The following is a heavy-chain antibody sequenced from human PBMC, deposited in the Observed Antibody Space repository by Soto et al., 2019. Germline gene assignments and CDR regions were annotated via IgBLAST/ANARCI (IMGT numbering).Heavy chain of an antibody. V-gene: IGHV1-18*01. CDR3: ARQNYYSGMDV. J-gene: IGHJ6*02. Sequence: ASVKVSCKAAGYTFTSYFITWVRQAPGQGLEWMGWISAYNGNTNYAQMLQGRVTMTTDTSTATAYMEMRSLGSDDTEIYYCARQNYYSGMDVWGQGTTVTVSS. CDR1: GYTFTSYF. CDR2: ISAYNGNT.